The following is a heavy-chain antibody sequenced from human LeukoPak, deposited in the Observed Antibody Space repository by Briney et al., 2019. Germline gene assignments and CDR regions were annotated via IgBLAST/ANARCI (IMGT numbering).Heavy chain of an antibody. CDR1: GYTFTSYY. CDR3: ARLDRDGYNLEAFDI. CDR2: MNPNSGNT. J-gene: IGHJ3*02. V-gene: IGHV1-8*02. D-gene: IGHD5-24*01. Sequence: ASVKVSCKASGYTFTSYYMHWVRQATGQGLEWMGWMNPNSGNTGYAQKFQGRVTMTRNTSISTAYMELSSLRSEDTAVYYCARLDRDGYNLEAFDIWGQGTMVTVSS.